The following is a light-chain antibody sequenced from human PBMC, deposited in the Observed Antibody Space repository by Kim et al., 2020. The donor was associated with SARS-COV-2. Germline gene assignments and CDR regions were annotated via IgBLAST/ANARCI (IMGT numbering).Light chain of an antibody. J-gene: IGLJ2*01. V-gene: IGLV2-23*02. CDR2: EVS. CDR3: CSYAGSSTFV. CDR1: SSDVGSYNL. Sequence: GQSLTISCPGTSSDVGSYNLVSWYQQHPGKAPKLMIYEVSKRPSGVSTRFSGSKSGNTASLTISGLQAEDEADYYCCSYAGSSTFVFGGGTKLTVL.